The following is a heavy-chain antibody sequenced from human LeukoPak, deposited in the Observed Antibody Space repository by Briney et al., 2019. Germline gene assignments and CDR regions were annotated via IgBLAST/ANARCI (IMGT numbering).Heavy chain of an antibody. CDR3: TRSRRVYCGGDCYSFDY. D-gene: IGHD2-21*02. CDR2: IRSKAYGGAT. V-gene: IGHV3-49*03. Sequence: GRSLRLSCTASGFTFGDYAMSWFRQAPGKGLEWVGFIRSKAYGGATEYAASVKGRFIISRDDSKSIAYLQMNSLKTEDTAVYYCTRSRRVYCGGDCYSFDYWGQGTLVTVSS. CDR1: GFTFGDYA. J-gene: IGHJ4*02.